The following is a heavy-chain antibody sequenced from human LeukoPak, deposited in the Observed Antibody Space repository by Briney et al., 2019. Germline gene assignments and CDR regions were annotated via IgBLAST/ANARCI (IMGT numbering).Heavy chain of an antibody. J-gene: IGHJ4*02. V-gene: IGHV4-39*07. Sequence: PSETLSLTCTVSGGSISSSSYYWGWIRQPPGKGLEWIGSIYKSGSTYYNPSLKSRVTISVDTSKNQFSLRLSSVTAADTAVYYCARDPFILTGYHPFDYWGQGTLVTVSS. CDR2: IYKSGST. CDR1: GGSISSSSYY. D-gene: IGHD3-9*01. CDR3: ARDPFILTGYHPFDY.